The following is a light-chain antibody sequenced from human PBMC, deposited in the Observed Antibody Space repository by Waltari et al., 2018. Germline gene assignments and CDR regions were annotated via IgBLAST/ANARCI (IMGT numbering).Light chain of an antibody. CDR2: GAS. CDR3: QQYNNWPRT. Sequence: EIVMTQSPGTLSVSPGERATLSCRASQSVSSNLAWYQQKPGQAPRLLIYGASTRATAIPARFSGSGSGTKFTLTISSLQSEDFAFYYCQQYNNWPRTFGQGTKVEIK. J-gene: IGKJ1*01. V-gene: IGKV3-15*01. CDR1: QSVSSN.